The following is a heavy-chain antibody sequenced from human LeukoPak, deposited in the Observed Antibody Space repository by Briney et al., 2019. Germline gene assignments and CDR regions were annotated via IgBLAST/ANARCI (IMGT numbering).Heavy chain of an antibody. D-gene: IGHD3-22*01. J-gene: IGHJ4*02. CDR1: GFTFSNAW. CDR2: IKSKTDGGTT. Sequence: GGSLRLSCAASGFTFSNAWMSWVRQAPGKGLEWVGRIKSKTDGGTTDYAAPVKGRFTISRDDSKNTLYLQMNSLKTEDTAVYYCTTGVTMIVVVITTDYCGQGTLVTVSS. CDR3: TTGVTMIVVVITTDY. V-gene: IGHV3-15*01.